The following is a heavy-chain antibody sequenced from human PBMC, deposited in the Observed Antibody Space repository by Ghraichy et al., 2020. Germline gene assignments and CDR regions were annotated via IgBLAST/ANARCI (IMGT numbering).Heavy chain of an antibody. CDR2: IYPGDSDT. V-gene: IGHV5-51*01. D-gene: IGHD3-22*01. CDR3: ARQGVAYYDSSGVSGQFDY. Sequence: GESLNISFKGSGYSFTSYWIGWVRQMPGKGLEWMGIIYPGDSDTRYSPSFQGQVTISADKSISTAYLQWSSLKASDTAMYYCARQGVAYYDSSGVSGQFDYWGQGTLVTVSS. CDR1: GYSFTSYW. J-gene: IGHJ4*02.